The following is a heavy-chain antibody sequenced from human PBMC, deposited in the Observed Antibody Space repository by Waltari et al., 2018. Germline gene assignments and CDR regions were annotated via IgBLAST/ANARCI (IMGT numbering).Heavy chain of an antibody. CDR3: ARGSPNGYSSGWYRWFDP. CDR1: GGSFSGYY. CDR2: INHRGST. D-gene: IGHD6-19*01. J-gene: IGHJ5*02. V-gene: IGHV4-34*01. Sequence: QVQLQQWGAGLLKPSETLSLTCAVYGGSFSGYYWSWIRQPPGKGLEWIGEINHRGSTNYNPSLKSRVTISVDTSKNQFSLKLSSVTAADTAVYYCARGSPNGYSSGWYRWFDPWGQGTLVTVSS.